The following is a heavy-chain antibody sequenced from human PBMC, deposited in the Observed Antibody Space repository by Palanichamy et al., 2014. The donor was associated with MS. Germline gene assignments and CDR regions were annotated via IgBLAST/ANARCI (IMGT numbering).Heavy chain of an antibody. V-gene: IGHV1-69*06. CDR1: GDAFSDLA. CDR3: ARDTRLLHKGKREDLPRGNLDP. J-gene: IGHJ5*02. D-gene: IGHD5-24*01. Sequence: QVQLVQSGAEVKKPGVLGXGSPAKASGDAFSDLAISWVRLAPGQGLEWMGGVIPLFGTSNYAPKFQGRVTITADTSTATAYMELRSLTSEDTAMYYCARDTRLLHKGKREDLPRGNLDPWGQGTLVTVSS. CDR2: VIPLFGTS.